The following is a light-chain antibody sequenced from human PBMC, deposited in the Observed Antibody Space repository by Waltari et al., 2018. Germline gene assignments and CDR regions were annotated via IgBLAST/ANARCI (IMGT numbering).Light chain of an antibody. J-gene: IGLJ2*01. CDR2: DVF. CDR1: SNDVGGYNH. Sequence: QSALTQPRSVSGSPGQSVTFSCTGTSNDVGGYNHVFWYQQSPGKAPKLMVYDVFNRPSGVPGRFLGPKSGNTASLTISGLQADDEADYYCCSYAGSYTVLFGGGTKLTVL. V-gene: IGLV2-11*01. CDR3: CSYAGSYTVL.